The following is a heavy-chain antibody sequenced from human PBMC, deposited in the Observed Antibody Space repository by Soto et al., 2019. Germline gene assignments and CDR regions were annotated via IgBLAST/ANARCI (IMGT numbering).Heavy chain of an antibody. Sequence: EVQLLESGGGLVQPGGSLRLSCAASGFTFSSYAMSWVRQAPGKGLEWVSAISGSGGSTYYADSVKGRFTISRDNSKITLYLQMNSLRAEDTDVYYCAKGPDFTMVRGVIDYWGQGTLVTVSS. J-gene: IGHJ4*02. D-gene: IGHD3-10*01. V-gene: IGHV3-23*01. CDR3: AKGPDFTMVRGVIDY. CDR1: GFTFSSYA. CDR2: ISGSGGST.